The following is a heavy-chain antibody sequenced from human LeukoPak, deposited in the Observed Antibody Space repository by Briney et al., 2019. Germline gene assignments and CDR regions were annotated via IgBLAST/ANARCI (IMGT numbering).Heavy chain of an antibody. CDR1: GFAFSNFA. V-gene: IGHV3-23*01. CDR3: AKMEGQRLYDYCMDV. D-gene: IGHD3-3*01. CDR2: MSGSGYYT. Sequence: GGSLRLSCAASGFAFSNFAMSGVRQAPGKGLEWVSAMSGSGYYTYYVESVKGRITISRDNSKNTLYLHMNSLRADDTAVYYCAKMEGQRLYDYCMDVWGRGTTVTVSS. J-gene: IGHJ6*03.